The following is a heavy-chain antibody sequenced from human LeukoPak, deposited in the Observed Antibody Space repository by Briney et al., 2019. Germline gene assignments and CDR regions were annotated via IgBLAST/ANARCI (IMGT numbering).Heavy chain of an antibody. V-gene: IGHV1-69*05. D-gene: IGHD3-3*01. CDR3: ARGPIWSGYYEHYLDY. CDR2: IIPIFGTA. CDR1: GGTFSSYA. Sequence: ASVKVSCKASGGTFSSYAISWVRQAPGQGLEWMGGIIPIFGTANYAQKFQGRVTITTDESTSTAYMELSSLRSEDTAVYYCARGPIWSGYYEHYLDYWGQGTLVTVSS. J-gene: IGHJ4*02.